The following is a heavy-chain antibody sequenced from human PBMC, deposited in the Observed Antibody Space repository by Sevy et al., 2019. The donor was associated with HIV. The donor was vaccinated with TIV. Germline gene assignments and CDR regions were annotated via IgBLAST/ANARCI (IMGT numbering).Heavy chain of an antibody. V-gene: IGHV3-7*01. D-gene: IGHD6-13*01. J-gene: IGHJ6*02. CDR2: IKQDGSEK. Sequence: GGSLRLSCAASGFTFSRFWMSWVRQAPGKGLEWVANIKQDGSEKQYVDSVKGRFTISRDNAENSLYLQMSSLRAGDTAVYYCARDRGTVADGTSHYNGMGVRGQGTTVTVSS. CDR3: ARDRGTVADGTSHYNGMGV. CDR1: GFTFSRFW.